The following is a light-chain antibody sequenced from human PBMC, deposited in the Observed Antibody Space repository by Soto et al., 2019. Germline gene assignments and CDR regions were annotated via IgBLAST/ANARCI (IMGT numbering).Light chain of an antibody. Sequence: QSVLTQPASVSGSPGQSITISCTRTSSDVGLYDYVSWYQQHPGKAPQLMIYAFSNRPSGVSNRFSASKSGNTASLFISGLQAEDEADYYCSSYTSDSSYVFGSGTKVTVL. CDR3: SSYTSDSSYV. CDR2: AFS. CDR1: SSDVGLYDY. J-gene: IGLJ1*01. V-gene: IGLV2-14*01.